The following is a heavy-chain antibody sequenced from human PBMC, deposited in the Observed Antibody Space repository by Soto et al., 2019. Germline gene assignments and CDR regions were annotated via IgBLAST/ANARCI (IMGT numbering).Heavy chain of an antibody. D-gene: IGHD1-26*01. CDR3: ASGGAGSGPFTWELPDH. CDR2: ITPFSGGV. Sequence: ASVKVSCKALGNTFSYRYLHWVRQAPGQALEWMGWITPFSGGVHYAQKFQERVTLTRDRSINTAYMRMSSLRSEDTAIYFCASGGAGSGPFTWELPDHWGQGTLVTVS. V-gene: IGHV1-45*02. J-gene: IGHJ4*02. CDR1: GNTFSYRY.